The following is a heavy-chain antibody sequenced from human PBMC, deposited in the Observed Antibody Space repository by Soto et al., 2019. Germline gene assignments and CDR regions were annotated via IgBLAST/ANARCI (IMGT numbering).Heavy chain of an antibody. V-gene: IGHV3-30*03. CDR1: GFTLSRYG. CDR3: ARSRTLGSSGWYGSCFDY. J-gene: IGHJ4*02. Sequence: GGSLRLSCAASGFTLSRYGMHWVRQAPGKGLEWVAIIAFDGTNKYYADSVKGRFTISRDNSKNTLYLHMNSLRPEDTAVYYCARSRTLGSSGWYGSCFDYWGQGTLVTVSS. CDR2: IAFDGTNK. D-gene: IGHD6-19*01.